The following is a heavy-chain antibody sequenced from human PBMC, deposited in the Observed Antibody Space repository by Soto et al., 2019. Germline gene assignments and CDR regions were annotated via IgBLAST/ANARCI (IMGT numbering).Heavy chain of an antibody. V-gene: IGHV3-30*18. D-gene: IGHD4-17*01. J-gene: IGHJ4*02. Sequence: QVQLVESGGGVVQPGRSLRLSCAASGFTFSNYGMHWVRQAPGKGLEWVAVISYHGRDKYYADSVKGRFTISRDNSKNTLYLEMISLRAEDTAVYYCAKDHLMTTVTTVGYWGQGTLVTVSS. CDR2: ISYHGRDK. CDR1: GFTFSNYG. CDR3: AKDHLMTTVTTVGY.